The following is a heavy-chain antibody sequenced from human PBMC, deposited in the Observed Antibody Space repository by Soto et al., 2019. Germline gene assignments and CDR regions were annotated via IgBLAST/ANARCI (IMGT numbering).Heavy chain of an antibody. V-gene: IGHV4-30-2*01. CDR1: GGSISSGRYS. CDR2: IYHSGST. D-gene: IGHD2-2*01. CDR3: ARGSVLVPAAIGNCFDP. J-gene: IGHJ5*02. Sequence: PSETLSLTCAVSGGSISSGRYSWSWIRQPPGKGLEWIGYIYHSGSTYYNPSLKSRVTISVDRSKNQFSLKLSSVTAADTAVYYCARGSVLVPAAIGNCFDPWGQGTLVTVSS.